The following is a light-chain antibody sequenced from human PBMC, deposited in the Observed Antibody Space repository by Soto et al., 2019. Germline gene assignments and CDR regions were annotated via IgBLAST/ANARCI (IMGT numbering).Light chain of an antibody. CDR3: QQYGSSPTS. CDR1: QSVSNSF. V-gene: IGKV3-20*01. Sequence: ESVLTQAPGTLSLSLGERVTLSCRASQSVSNSFLAWYQQKPGQAPRLLIYGASSRATGIPDRFSGSGSGTDFTLTIIRLEPEDFAVYYCQQYGSSPTSFGGGTKVDIK. CDR2: GAS. J-gene: IGKJ4*01.